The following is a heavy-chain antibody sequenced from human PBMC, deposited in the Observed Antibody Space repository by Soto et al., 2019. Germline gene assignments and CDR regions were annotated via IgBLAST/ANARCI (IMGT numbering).Heavy chain of an antibody. J-gene: IGHJ4*02. Sequence: SEPLSLTCTVSGGSISSYYWSWIRQPPGKGLEWIGYIYYSGSTNYNPSLKSRVTISVDTSKNQFSLKLSSATAAETAVYYCARSDGRYWGQGTLVTVS. CDR3: ARSDGRY. CDR2: IYYSGST. CDR1: GGSISSYY. V-gene: IGHV4-59*01.